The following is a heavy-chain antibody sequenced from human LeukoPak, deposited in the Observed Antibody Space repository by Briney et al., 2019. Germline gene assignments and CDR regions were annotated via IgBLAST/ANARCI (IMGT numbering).Heavy chain of an antibody. CDR1: GYSFTNYG. J-gene: IGHJ4*02. CDR2: ISTYNDDK. Sequence: ASVKVSCKASGYSFTNYGINWLRQAPGQGLEWLGWISTYNDDKKYAQKVQGRVTMTTDTSATTVFMELRGLRSDDTGVYYCARDPFHFIVQVTGITYFDSWGAGTLVTVSS. D-gene: IGHD2-21*02. CDR3: ARDPFHFIVQVTGITYFDS. V-gene: IGHV1-18*01.